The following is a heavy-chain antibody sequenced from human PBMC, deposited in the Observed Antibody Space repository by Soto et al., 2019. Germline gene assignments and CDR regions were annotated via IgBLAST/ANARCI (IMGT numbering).Heavy chain of an antibody. CDR1: GGSISSSSYY. CDR2: IYYSGST. Sequence: QLQLQESGPGLVKPSETLSLTCTVSGGSISSSSYYWGWIRQPPGKGLEWIGSIYYSGSTYYNPSLKSRVTISVDTSKNQFSLKLSSVTAADTAVYYSASYAPRGYCSGGSCPLFDYWGQGTLVTVSS. J-gene: IGHJ4*02. D-gene: IGHD2-15*01. V-gene: IGHV4-39*01. CDR3: ASYAPRGYCSGGSCPLFDY.